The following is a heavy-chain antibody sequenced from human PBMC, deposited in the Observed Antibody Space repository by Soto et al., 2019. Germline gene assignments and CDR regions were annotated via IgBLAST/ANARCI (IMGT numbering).Heavy chain of an antibody. CDR3: ARGAILAGLSYFDH. CDR1: GFSVSSNY. V-gene: IGHV3-66*01. D-gene: IGHD3-16*02. CDR2: IYSGGNT. J-gene: IGHJ4*02. Sequence: GGSLRLSCAVPGFSVSSNYMSWVRQAPGKGLDWVTIIYSGGNTYYADSVKGRFTISRDTSKNTVYLQMNSLRADDTAVYYCARGAILAGLSYFDHWGQGTPVTVSS.